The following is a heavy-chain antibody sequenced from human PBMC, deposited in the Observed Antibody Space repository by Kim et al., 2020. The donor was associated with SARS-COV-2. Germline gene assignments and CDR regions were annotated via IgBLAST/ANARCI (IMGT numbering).Heavy chain of an antibody. CDR2: INHSGNT. CDR1: GGSFSGYY. Sequence: SETLSLTCAVYGGSFSGYYWSWIRQPPGKGLEWIGEINHSGNTNYNPSLKSRVTMSVDTSKNQFSLKLSSVTAADTAVYYCARAPLRGVPRWYGPYYYYGLDVWGQGTTVTVSS. J-gene: IGHJ6*02. CDR3: ARAPLRGVPRWYGPYYYYGLDV. D-gene: IGHD3-10*01. V-gene: IGHV4-34*01.